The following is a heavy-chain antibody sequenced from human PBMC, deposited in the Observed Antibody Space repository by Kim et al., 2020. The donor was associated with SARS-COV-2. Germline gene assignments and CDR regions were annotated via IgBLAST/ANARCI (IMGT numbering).Heavy chain of an antibody. V-gene: IGHV3-11*03. CDR3: ASAYCGGDCSFYYYGLDV. CDR2: ISTSTGYT. Sequence: GGSLRLSCEASGFTFSDSHMSWIRQAPGKGLEWVSYISTSTGYTTHADSVKGRFTISGDNAKNSLFLQMNSLRAEDTAVYYCASAYCGGDCSFYYYGLDV. CDR1: GFTFSDSH. D-gene: IGHD2-21*02. J-gene: IGHJ6*01.